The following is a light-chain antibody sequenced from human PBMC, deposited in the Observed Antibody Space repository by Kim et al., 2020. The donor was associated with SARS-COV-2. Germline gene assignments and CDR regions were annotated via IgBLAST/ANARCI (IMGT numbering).Light chain of an antibody. CDR3: QRRTNWPPMYT. Sequence: EIVLTQSPGTLSLSQGERATLSCRASQDISYYLAWYQQKSDQAPRLLIYDATHRATGAPGRFIGSRTGADFTLTISSLDPEDSAVYYCQRRTNWPPMYTFGQGTKLEI. V-gene: IGKV3-11*01. CDR2: DAT. CDR1: QDISYY. J-gene: IGKJ2*01.